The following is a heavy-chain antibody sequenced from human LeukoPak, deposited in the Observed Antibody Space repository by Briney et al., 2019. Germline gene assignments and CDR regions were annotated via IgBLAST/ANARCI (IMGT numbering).Heavy chain of an antibody. CDR1: GFTFSSYA. J-gene: IGHJ4*02. D-gene: IGHD5-24*01. V-gene: IGHV3-23*01. Sequence: GGSLRLSCAASGFTFSSYAMSWVRQAPGKGLEWVSAISGSGGSTYYADSVKGRFTISRDNSKNTLYLQMSSLRAEDTAVYYCAKVNARWLQFSNPDYWGQGTLVTVSS. CDR2: ISGSGGST. CDR3: AKVNARWLQFSNPDY.